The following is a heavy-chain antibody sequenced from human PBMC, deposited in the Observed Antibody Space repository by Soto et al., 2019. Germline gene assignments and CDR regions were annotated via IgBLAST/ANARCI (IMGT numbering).Heavy chain of an antibody. J-gene: IGHJ4*02. CDR3: ARHRPDSSGYYFHNYFDY. V-gene: IGHV5-51*01. Sequence: PGESLKISCKGSGYSFTSYWIGWVRQMPGKGLEWMGIIYPGDSDTRYSPSFQGQVTISADKSISTAYLQWSSLKASDTAMYYCARHRPDSSGYYFHNYFDYWGQGTLVTVSS. CDR2: IYPGDSDT. CDR1: GYSFTSYW. D-gene: IGHD3-22*01.